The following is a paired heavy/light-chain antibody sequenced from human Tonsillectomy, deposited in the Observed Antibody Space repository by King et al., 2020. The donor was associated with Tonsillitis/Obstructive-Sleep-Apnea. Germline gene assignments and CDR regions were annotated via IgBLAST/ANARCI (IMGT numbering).Heavy chain of an antibody. CDR3: ARSYRQLRGPHEWFDT. CDR1: GGSISSDGYY. J-gene: IGHJ5*02. D-gene: IGHD3-10*01. V-gene: IGHV4-31*03. CDR2: ISHSGRT. Sequence: QVQLQESGPGLVKPSQTLSLTCTVSGGSISSDGYYWSWIRQHPRRGLEWIGYISHSGRTYYNPSLTSRLTISEGTSKNQFSLKLSSVTAADTAVYYCARSYRQLRGPHEWFDTWGQGTLVTVSS.
Light chain of an antibody. J-gene: IGLJ1*01. Sequence: QSVLTQPPSVSGAPGQRVTISCAGSSSNIGAGFEVHWYQQLPGTAPKLLIYGDDIRPSGVPDRFSGSKSGTSGSLAINGLQADDEADYYCQSYDNSPSGPYVFGTGTKVTVL. CDR1: SSNIGAGFE. V-gene: IGLV1-40*01. CDR2: GDD. CDR3: QSYDNSPSGPYV.